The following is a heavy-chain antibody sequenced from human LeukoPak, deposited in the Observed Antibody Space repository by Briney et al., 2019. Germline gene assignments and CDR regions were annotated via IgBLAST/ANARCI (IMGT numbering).Heavy chain of an antibody. CDR3: ARGWVARYYFDY. CDR1: GGSFSGYY. CDR2: INHSGST. Sequence: SETLSLTCAVYGGSFSGYYWSWIRQPPGKGLEWIGEINHSGSTNYNPSLKSRVTISVDTSKNQFSLKLSSVTAADTAVYYCARGWVARYYFDYWGQGTLVTVSS. J-gene: IGHJ4*02. V-gene: IGHV4-34*01. D-gene: IGHD2-15*01.